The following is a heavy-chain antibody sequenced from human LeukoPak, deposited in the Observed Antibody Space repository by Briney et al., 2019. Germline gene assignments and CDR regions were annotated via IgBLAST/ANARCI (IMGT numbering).Heavy chain of an antibody. CDR3: AKSSRLQIDY. CDR1: GGSISSNY. D-gene: IGHD4-11*01. CDR2: IYTSGST. Sequence: PSETLSLTCTVSGGSISSNYWSWIRQPAGKGLEWIGRIYTSGSTYYNPSLKSRVTISLDTSKNQFSLKLSSVTAADTAVYYCAKSSRLQIDYWGQGTLVTVSS. J-gene: IGHJ4*02. V-gene: IGHV4-4*07.